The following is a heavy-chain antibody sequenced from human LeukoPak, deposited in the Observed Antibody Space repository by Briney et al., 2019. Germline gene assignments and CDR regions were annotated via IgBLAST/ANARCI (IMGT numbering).Heavy chain of an antibody. V-gene: IGHV1-24*01. J-gene: IGHJ4*02. D-gene: IGHD6-19*01. Sequence: APVKVSCKVSGYTLTELSMHWVRQAPGKGLEWMGGFDPEDGETIYAQKFQGRVTMTEDTSTDTAYMELSSLRSEDTAVYYCAAAVAGQWVPRETFDYWGQGTLVTVSS. CDR2: FDPEDGET. CDR3: AAAVAGQWVPRETFDY. CDR1: GYTLTELS.